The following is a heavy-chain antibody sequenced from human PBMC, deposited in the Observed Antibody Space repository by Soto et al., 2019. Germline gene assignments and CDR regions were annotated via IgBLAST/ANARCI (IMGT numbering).Heavy chain of an antibody. Sequence: ASVKVSCKASGYTFTGYYMHWVRQAPGQGLEWMGWINPNSGGTNYAQKFQGWVTMTRDTSISTAYMELSRLRSDDTAVYYCARDKEITMVRGGMGGLDYYYYGLDVWGQGTTVSVAS. CDR1: GYTFTGYY. V-gene: IGHV1-2*04. J-gene: IGHJ6*02. CDR2: INPNSGGT. D-gene: IGHD3-10*01. CDR3: ARDKEITMVRGGMGGLDYYYYGLDV.